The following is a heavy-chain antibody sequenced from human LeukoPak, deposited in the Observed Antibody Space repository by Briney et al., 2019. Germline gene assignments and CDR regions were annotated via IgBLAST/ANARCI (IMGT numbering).Heavy chain of an antibody. CDR3: ASTDYDPYYFDY. D-gene: IGHD3-3*01. Sequence: SETLSLTRTVSGGSISSYYWSWIRQPPGKGLEWIGYIYYSGSTNYNPSLKSRVTISVDTSKNQFSLKLSSVTAAGTAVYYCASTDYDPYYFDYWGQGTLVTVSS. V-gene: IGHV4-59*01. CDR1: GGSISSYY. J-gene: IGHJ4*02. CDR2: IYYSGST.